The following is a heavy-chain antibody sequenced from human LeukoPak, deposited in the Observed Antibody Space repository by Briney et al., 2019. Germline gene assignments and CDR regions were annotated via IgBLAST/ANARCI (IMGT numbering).Heavy chain of an antibody. D-gene: IGHD3-16*01. CDR3: AKLGGQELHNYYVAV. Sequence: GGSLRLSCAASGFTFSSYEMNWVRQAPGKGLEWVSYISGSGGAIYYADSVKGRFSISRDNAKNSLYLQMNSLRAEDTAVYYCAKLGGQELHNYYVAVCGKGTTVAVSS. J-gene: IGHJ6*03. V-gene: IGHV3-48*03. CDR2: ISGSGGAI. CDR1: GFTFSSYE.